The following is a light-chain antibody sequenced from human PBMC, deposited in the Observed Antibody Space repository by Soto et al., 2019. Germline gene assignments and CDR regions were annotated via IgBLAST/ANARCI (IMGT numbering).Light chain of an antibody. V-gene: IGLV1-51*01. CDR1: SSNIGSNF. Sequence: QAVLTQPPSVSAAPGQKVTIYCSGSSSNIGSNFVSWYQQLPGTAPKLLIYEDNKRPSGIPDRFSGSKSGTSATLGITGLQTGDEAEYYCGTWDSSLSAVFGGGTKVTVL. J-gene: IGLJ2*01. CDR2: EDN. CDR3: GTWDSSLSAV.